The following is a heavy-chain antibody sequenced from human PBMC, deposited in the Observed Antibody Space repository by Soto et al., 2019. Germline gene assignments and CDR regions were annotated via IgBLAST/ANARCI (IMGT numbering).Heavy chain of an antibody. V-gene: IGHV3-23*01. D-gene: IGHD1-26*01. CDR1: GFSFGTDA. CDR3: AKIVGATKGWSDY. Sequence: PGGSLRLSCAASGFSFGTDAMTWVRQAPGKGLEWVSTIDNTGDTTSYADSVKGRFTISRDNSKNTLYLQVNSLRVEDTAVYYCAKIVGATKGWSDYWGQGTMVTVSS. J-gene: IGHJ4*02. CDR2: IDNTGDTT.